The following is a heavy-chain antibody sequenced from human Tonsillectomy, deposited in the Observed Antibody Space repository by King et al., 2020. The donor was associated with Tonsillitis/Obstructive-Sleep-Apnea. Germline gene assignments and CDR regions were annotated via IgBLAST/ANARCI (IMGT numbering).Heavy chain of an antibody. CDR2: IYPGDSGT. CDR3: ARHNPDLGHYYYYYYMDV. CDR1: GYSFTSYW. J-gene: IGHJ6*03. Sequence: QLVQSGAEVKKPGESLKISCKGSGYSFTSYWIGWVRQMPGKGLEWMGNIYPGDSGTRYSPSFHCPVTISAEKTISTAYLQWSSLKASDTAMYYCARHNPDLGHYYYYYYMDVWGKGTTVTVSS. V-gene: IGHV5-51*01. D-gene: IGHD3-10*01.